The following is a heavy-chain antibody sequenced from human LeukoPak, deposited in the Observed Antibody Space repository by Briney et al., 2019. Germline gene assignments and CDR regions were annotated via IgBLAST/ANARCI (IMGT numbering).Heavy chain of an antibody. Sequence: GGSLRLSCVASGFPVSSAFMNWVRQAPGKGLEWVAVISYDGSNKYYADSVKGRFTISRDNSKNTLYLQMNSLRAEDTAVYYCAANYVWGSYREDYWGQGTLVTVSS. D-gene: IGHD3-16*02. CDR2: ISYDGSNK. CDR3: AANYVWGSYREDY. J-gene: IGHJ4*02. CDR1: GFPVSSAF. V-gene: IGHV3-30*19.